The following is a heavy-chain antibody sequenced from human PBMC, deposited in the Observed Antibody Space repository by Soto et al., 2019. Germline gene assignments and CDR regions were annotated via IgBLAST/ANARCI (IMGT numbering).Heavy chain of an antibody. V-gene: IGHV4-4*02. CDR2: IYHSGST. CDR1: GGSISSSNW. D-gene: IGHD2-15*01. Sequence: QVQLQESGPGLVKPSGTLSLTCAVSGGSISSSNWWSWVRQPPGKGLEWIGEIYHSGSTNYNPSLKSRVTISVDTSKNQFSLKLSSVTAADTAVYYCANAAGYCSGGSCYFNDAFDIWGQGTMVTVSS. J-gene: IGHJ3*02. CDR3: ANAAGYCSGGSCYFNDAFDI.